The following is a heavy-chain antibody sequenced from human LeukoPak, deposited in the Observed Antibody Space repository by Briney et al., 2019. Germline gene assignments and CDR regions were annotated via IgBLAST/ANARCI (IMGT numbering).Heavy chain of an antibody. CDR3: ARASPSYTIFGVVNWGLDY. V-gene: IGHV4-38-2*02. D-gene: IGHD3-3*01. Sequence: SETLSLTSTVSGYSITSGYYWGWIRQPPGKGLEWIGSIYHSGSTFYNPSLKSRVTISVDPSKNQFSLKLSSVTAADTAVYYCARASPSYTIFGVVNWGLDYWGQGTLVTVSS. CDR1: GYSITSGYY. CDR2: IYHSGST. J-gene: IGHJ4*02.